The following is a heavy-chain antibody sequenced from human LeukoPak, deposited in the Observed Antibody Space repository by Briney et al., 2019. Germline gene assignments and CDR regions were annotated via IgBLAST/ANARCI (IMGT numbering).Heavy chain of an antibody. V-gene: IGHV3-23*01. CDR2: ISGGGGST. CDR3: AKALVGITTFDY. J-gene: IGHJ4*02. CDR1: GFTFSSYA. Sequence: VGSLRLSCVASGFTFSSYATSWVRQAPGKGLEWFSAISGGGGSTYYADSVKGRFTISRDNSKNTLYLQMNSLRAEDTAVYHCAKALVGITTFDYWGQGTLVTVSS. D-gene: IGHD1-26*01.